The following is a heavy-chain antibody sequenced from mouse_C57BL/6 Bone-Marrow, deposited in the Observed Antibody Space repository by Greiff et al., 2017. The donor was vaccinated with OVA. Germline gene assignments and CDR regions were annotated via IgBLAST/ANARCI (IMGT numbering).Heavy chain of an antibody. CDR2: IYPRSGNT. CDR3: ARVGAGGSWFAY. D-gene: IGHD3-3*01. CDR1: GYTFTSYG. Sequence: VQRVESGAELARPGASVKLSCKASGYTFTSYGISWVKQRTGQGLEWIGEIYPRSGNTYYNEKFKGKATLTADKSSSTAYMELRSLTSEDSAVYFCARVGAGGSWFAYWGQGTLVTVSA. J-gene: IGHJ3*01. V-gene: IGHV1-81*01.